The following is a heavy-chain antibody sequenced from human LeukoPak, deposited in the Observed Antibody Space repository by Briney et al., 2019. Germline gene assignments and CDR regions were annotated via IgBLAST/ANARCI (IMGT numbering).Heavy chain of an antibody. J-gene: IGHJ4*02. CDR2: INHSGST. V-gene: IGHV4-34*01. D-gene: IGHD3-10*01. CDR3: ARKPMVRGIIYYFDY. CDR1: GGSFSGYY. Sequence: SETLSLTCAVYGGSFSGYYWSWIRQPPGKGLEWIGEINHSGSTNYNPSLKSRVTISVDTSKNQFSLELSSVTAADTAVYFCARKPMVRGIIYYFDYWGQGTLVTVSS.